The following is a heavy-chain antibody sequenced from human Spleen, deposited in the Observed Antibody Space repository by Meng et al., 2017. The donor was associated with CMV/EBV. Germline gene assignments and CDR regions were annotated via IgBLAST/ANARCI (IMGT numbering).Heavy chain of an antibody. Sequence: SETLSLTCTVSGGSISSSSYYWGWIRQPPGKGLEWIGSIYYSGSTYYNPSLKSRVTISVDTSKNQFSLKLSSVTAADTAVYYCVQGQTDAVDIWGQGTMVTVSS. CDR3: VQGQTDAVDI. CDR2: IYYSGST. CDR1: GGSISSSSYY. V-gene: IGHV4-39*07. J-gene: IGHJ3*02. D-gene: IGHD1-1*01.